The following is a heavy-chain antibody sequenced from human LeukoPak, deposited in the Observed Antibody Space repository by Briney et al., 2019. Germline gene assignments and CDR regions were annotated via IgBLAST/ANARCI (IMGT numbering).Heavy chain of an antibody. CDR3: AQGVGSGWYPH. V-gene: IGHV3-23*01. Sequence: GGSLRLSCTVSGFSISTSGMSWVRQAQGKGLKTISAISVGGESAYYADSVKGRFTISRDNSKNTLYLQMNSLRVEDTAVYYCAQGVGSGWYPHWGQGSLVSVSS. CDR2: ISVGGESA. D-gene: IGHD6-19*01. J-gene: IGHJ4*02. CDR1: GFSISTSG.